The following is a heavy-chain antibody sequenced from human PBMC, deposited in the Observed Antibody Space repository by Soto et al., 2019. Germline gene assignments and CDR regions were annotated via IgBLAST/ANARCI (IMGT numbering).Heavy chain of an antibody. J-gene: IGHJ3*02. CDR2: ISGSGGST. V-gene: IGHV3-23*01. D-gene: IGHD3-9*01. CDR1: GFTFSSYA. CDR3: AKLGYYDILTGYYSAFDI. Sequence: GGSLRLSCAASGFTFSSYAMSWVRQAPGKGLEWVSAISGSGGSTYYADSVKGRFTISRDNSKNTLYLQMNSLRAEDTAVYYCAKLGYYDILTGYYSAFDIWGQGTMVTVSS.